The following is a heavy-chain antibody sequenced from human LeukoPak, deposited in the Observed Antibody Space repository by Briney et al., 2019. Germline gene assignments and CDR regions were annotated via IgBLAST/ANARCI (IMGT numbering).Heavy chain of an antibody. J-gene: IGHJ3*02. CDR1: GFPFSSYW. V-gene: IGHV3-7*01. D-gene: IGHD7-27*01. CDR2: IKQDGSEK. Sequence: GGSLRLSCAASGFPFSSYWMSWVRQAPGKGLEWVANIKQDGSEKYYVDSVKGRFTISRDNAKNSLYLQMNSLRAEDTAVYYCARELLGGWGAFDIWGQGTMVTVSS. CDR3: ARELLGGWGAFDI.